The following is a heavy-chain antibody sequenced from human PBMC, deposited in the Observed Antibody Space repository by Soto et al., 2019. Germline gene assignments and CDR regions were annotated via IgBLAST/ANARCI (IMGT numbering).Heavy chain of an antibody. J-gene: IGHJ4*02. D-gene: IGHD2-2*02. CDR2: IIPILGIA. Sequence: QVQLVQSGAEVKKPGSSVKVSCKASGGTFSSYTISWVRQAPGQGLEWMGRIIPILGIANYAQKVQGRVTITADKSTRTAYLELSSLTSEYTAVYYCAMEYCSSTSCYSDYWGPGTLVTGSS. CDR3: AMEYCSSTSCYSDY. V-gene: IGHV1-69*02. CDR1: GGTFSSYT.